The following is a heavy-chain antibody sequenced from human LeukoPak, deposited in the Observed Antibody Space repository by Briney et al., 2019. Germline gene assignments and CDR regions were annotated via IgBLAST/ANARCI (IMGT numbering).Heavy chain of an antibody. Sequence: ASVKVSCKVSGYTFTGYYMHWVRQAPGQGLEWMGWINPNSGGTNYAQKFQGRVTMTRDTSISTAYMELSRLRSDDTAVYYCARDDIVVVPVGFDPWGQGTLVTVSS. CDR2: INPNSGGT. CDR1: GYTFTGYY. D-gene: IGHD2-2*01. V-gene: IGHV1-2*02. J-gene: IGHJ5*02. CDR3: ARDDIVVVPVGFDP.